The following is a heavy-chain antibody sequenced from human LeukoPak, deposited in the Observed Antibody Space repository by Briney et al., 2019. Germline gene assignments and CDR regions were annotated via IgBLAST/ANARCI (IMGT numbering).Heavy chain of an antibody. J-gene: IGHJ4*02. D-gene: IGHD2-15*01. Sequence: SETLSLTCTVSGGSISSYYWSWIRQPPGKGLEWIGYIYYSGSTNYNPSLKSRVTISVDTSKNQFSLKLSSVTAADTAVYYCGRDCDGASCYRAFDYWGQGALVTVSS. CDR3: GRDCDGASCYRAFDY. CDR1: GGSISSYY. V-gene: IGHV4-59*12. CDR2: IYYSGST.